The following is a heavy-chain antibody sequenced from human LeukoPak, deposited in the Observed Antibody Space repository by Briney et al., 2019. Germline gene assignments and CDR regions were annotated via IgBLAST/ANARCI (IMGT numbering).Heavy chain of an antibody. CDR3: ARDTESSAPLFDY. D-gene: IGHD3-22*01. CDR1: GFTFSSYG. V-gene: IGHV3-33*01. CDR2: IWFDGSNK. Sequence: GGSLRLSCGASGFTFSSYGMHWVRQAPGKGLEWVAVIWFDGSNKFYTDSVKGRFTISRDNSKNTLYLQMNSLRAEDTAVCYCARDTESSAPLFDYWGQGTLVTVSS. J-gene: IGHJ4*02.